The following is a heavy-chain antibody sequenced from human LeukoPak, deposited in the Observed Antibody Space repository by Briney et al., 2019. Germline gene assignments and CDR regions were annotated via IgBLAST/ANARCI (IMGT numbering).Heavy chain of an antibody. J-gene: IGHJ4*02. D-gene: IGHD2-2*01. CDR2: INPNSGGT. CDR1: GYTFTGYY. V-gene: IGHV1-2*02. Sequence: ASVKVSCKASGYTFTGYYMHWVRQAPGQGLEWMGWINPNSGGTNYAQKFQGRVTMTRDTSISTAYMELSRLRSDDTAVYYCAVVPAATVGSFDYWGQGTLVTVFS. CDR3: AVVPAATVGSFDY.